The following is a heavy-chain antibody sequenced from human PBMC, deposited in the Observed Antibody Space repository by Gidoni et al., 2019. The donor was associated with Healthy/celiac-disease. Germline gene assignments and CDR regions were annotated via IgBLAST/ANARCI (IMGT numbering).Heavy chain of an antibody. CDR1: GFTFSSYS. D-gene: IGHD3-10*01. CDR2: ISSSSSYI. J-gene: IGHJ3*02. Sequence: EVQLVESGGGLVKTGGSLRLSCAASGFTFSSYSMNWVRQAPGKGLEWVSSISSSSSYIYYADSVKGRFTISRDNAKNSLYLQMNSLRAEDTAVYYCAREDMVRGVNDAFDIWGQGTMVTVSS. V-gene: IGHV3-21*01. CDR3: AREDMVRGVNDAFDI.